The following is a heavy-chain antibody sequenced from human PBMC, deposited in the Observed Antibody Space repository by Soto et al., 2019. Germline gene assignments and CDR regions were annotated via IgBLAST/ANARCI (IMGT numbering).Heavy chain of an antibody. J-gene: IGHJ6*02. D-gene: IGHD3-16*02. V-gene: IGHV1-69*01. CDR1: GDTDTNYV. CDR2: IFPKFGTT. Sequence: QVQLVQSGAEVKKTGSSVKVSCKASGDTDTNYVISWVRQAPGQGLEWMGGIFPKFGTTYSAQKLQDRLTITADESTSTVYMQLRSLRLDDTAVYYCEAEMTFGKLSVVWGQGTTVTVSS. CDR3: EAEMTFGKLSVV.